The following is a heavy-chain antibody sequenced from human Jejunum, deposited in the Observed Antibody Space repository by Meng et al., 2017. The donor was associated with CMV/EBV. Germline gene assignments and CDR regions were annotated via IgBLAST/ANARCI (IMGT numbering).Heavy chain of an antibody. CDR1: YTCPNYG. Sequence: YTCPNYGISWVRQAPGQGLEYMGWISAYDGDTNYAQKLQDRVTMTTDTSTSTAYMELRSLRSDDTAVYYCARDETNIVVEPAAIPFDYWGQGTLVTVSS. J-gene: IGHJ4*02. CDR3: ARDETNIVVEPAAIPFDY. V-gene: IGHV1-18*01. D-gene: IGHD2-2*01. CDR2: ISAYDGDT.